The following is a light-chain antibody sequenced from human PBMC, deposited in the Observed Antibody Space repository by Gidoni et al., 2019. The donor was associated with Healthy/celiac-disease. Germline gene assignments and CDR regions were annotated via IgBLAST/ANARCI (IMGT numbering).Light chain of an antibody. CDR1: QGISSY. V-gene: IGKV1-8*01. J-gene: IGKJ1*01. CDR3: QQYYSYPRT. CDR2: AAS. Sequence: IRMTQSPSSFSASTGDRVTITCRASQGISSYLAWYQQKPGKAPKLLIYAASTLQSGVPSRFSGSGSGTDFTLTISCLQSEDFATYYCQQYYSYPRTFGQGTKVEIK.